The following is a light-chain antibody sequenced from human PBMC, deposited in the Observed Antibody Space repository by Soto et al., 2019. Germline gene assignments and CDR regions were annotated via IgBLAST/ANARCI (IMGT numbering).Light chain of an antibody. V-gene: IGKV1-39*01. CDR2: AAS. J-gene: IGKJ1*01. CDR3: QQTYSSPWT. CDR1: QSISSY. Sequence: DIQMTQSPSSLSASVGDRVTITCRASQSISSYLSWYQQKPGKAPKLLIYAASTLQSGVPSRFSGSGSGTDFPRTISSLQPEDVASYYCQQTYSSPWTFGQGNKVEI.